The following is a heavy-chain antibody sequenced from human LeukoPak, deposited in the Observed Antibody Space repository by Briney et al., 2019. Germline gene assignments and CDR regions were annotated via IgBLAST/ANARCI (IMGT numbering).Heavy chain of an antibody. CDR2: IYHSGST. Sequence: SETLSLTCTVSGYSISSGYYWGWIRQPPGKGLEWIGSIYHSGSTYYNPSLKSRVTISVDTSKNQFSPKLSSVTAADTAVYYCARRRRYCSSTSCYAIDYWGQGTLVTVSS. J-gene: IGHJ4*02. CDR1: GYSISSGYY. CDR3: ARRRRYCSSTSCYAIDY. V-gene: IGHV4-38-2*02. D-gene: IGHD2-2*01.